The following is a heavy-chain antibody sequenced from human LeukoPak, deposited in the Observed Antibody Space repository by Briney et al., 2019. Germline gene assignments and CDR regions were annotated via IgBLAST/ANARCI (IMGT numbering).Heavy chain of an antibody. D-gene: IGHD1/OR15-1a*01. J-gene: IGHJ4*02. Sequence: GGSLRLSCAASGSSVTTSYLSWVRQAPGKGLEWVSLIYSGGSTYYADSVKGRFSISRDKSKNTLYLQINSLRADDTAVYYCARASTDHWYNYFDLWGQGTLVTVSS. CDR3: ARASTDHWYNYFDL. V-gene: IGHV3-66*01. CDR1: GSSVTTSY. CDR2: IYSGGST.